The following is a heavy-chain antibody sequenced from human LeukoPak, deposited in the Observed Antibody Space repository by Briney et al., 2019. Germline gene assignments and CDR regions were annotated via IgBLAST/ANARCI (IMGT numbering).Heavy chain of an antibody. J-gene: IGHJ4*02. CDR1: GFTFSDYY. CDR3: AKLPPAVAGPAFDY. D-gene: IGHD6-19*01. V-gene: IGHV3-23*01. Sequence: GGSLRLSCAASGFTFSDYYMTWIRQAPGKGLEWVSAISGSGGSTYYADSVKGRFTISRDNSKNTLYLQMNSLRAEDTAVYYCAKLPPAVAGPAFDYWGQGTLVTVSS. CDR2: ISGSGGST.